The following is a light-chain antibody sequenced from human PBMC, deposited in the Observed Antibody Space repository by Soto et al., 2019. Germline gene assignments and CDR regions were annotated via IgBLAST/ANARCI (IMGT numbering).Light chain of an antibody. Sequence: DFVMTQTPLSSPVTLGQPASISCRSSQSLVHSDGNTYLSWLHQRPGQPPRLLIFMISIRFSGVPDRCSGSAAGTDFTLKISRVEAEDVGVYYCMQATQPYTFGQGTKLEIK. CDR3: MQATQPYT. CDR2: MIS. CDR1: QSLVHSDGNTY. J-gene: IGKJ2*01. V-gene: IGKV2-24*01.